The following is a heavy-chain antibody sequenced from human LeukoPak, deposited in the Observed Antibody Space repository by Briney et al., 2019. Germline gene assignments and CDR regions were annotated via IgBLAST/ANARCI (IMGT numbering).Heavy chain of an antibody. D-gene: IGHD2-15*01. CDR2: IIPIFGTA. Sequence: GASVKVSCKASGGTFSSYAISWVRQAPGQGLEWMGGIIPIFGTANYAQKLQGRVTMTTDTSTSTAYMELRSLRSDDTAVYYCARANTYCSGGSCYRITDYWGQGTLVTVSS. V-gene: IGHV1-69*05. CDR1: GGTFSSYA. J-gene: IGHJ4*02. CDR3: ARANTYCSGGSCYRITDY.